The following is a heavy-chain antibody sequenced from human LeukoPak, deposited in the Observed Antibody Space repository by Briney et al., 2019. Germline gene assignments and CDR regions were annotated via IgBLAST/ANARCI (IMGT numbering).Heavy chain of an antibody. CDR2: IFHSGST. CDR3: ASSYDSSGYSYYFDY. V-gene: IGHV4-59*01. Sequence: SETLSLTCTVSGTSISRYYWSWIRQSPGKGLEWIGYIFHSGSTNHNPSLKSRVTISQDTSKNQFSLKLSSVTAADTAVYYCASSYDSSGYSYYFDYWGQGTLVTVSS. J-gene: IGHJ4*02. D-gene: IGHD3-22*01. CDR1: GTSISRYY.